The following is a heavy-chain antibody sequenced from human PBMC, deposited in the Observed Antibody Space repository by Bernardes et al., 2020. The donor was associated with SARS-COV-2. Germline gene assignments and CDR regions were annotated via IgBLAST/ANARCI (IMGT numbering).Heavy chain of an antibody. CDR1: GLSVTNNY. V-gene: IGHV3-7*01. J-gene: IGHJ6*02. CDR2: IKQDGSEK. CDR3: AANYGMDV. Sequence: GGSLRLSCAASGLSVTNNYISWVRQAPGKGLEWVANIKQDGSEKYYVDSVKGRFTISRDNAKNSLYLQMNSLRAEDTAVYYCAANYGMDVWGQGTTVTVSS.